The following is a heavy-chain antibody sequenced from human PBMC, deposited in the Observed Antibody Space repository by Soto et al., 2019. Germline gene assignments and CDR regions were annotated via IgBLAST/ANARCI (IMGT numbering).Heavy chain of an antibody. CDR3: EREGRSRYGMDV. V-gene: IGHV3-7*01. J-gene: IGHJ6*02. CDR1: DFTFCEYW. Sequence: PGGSLRLSCAASDFTFCEYWMSWVRQPPGKGLEWVANIKQGGREKHYVDSVEGRFTISRDDAKNSLFLQMNSLRTDDTAVYYCEREGRSRYGMDVWGQGTTVTVSS. D-gene: IGHD1-20*01. CDR2: IKQGGREK.